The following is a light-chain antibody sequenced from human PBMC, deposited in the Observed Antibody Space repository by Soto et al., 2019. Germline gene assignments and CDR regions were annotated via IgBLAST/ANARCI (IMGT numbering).Light chain of an antibody. J-gene: IGLJ1*01. V-gene: IGLV2-14*03. CDR3: SSYTTSSTLYV. Sequence: QSVLTQPASMSGSPGQSITISCTGTSSDVGAYNYVTWYQQHPGKAPKLMIYDVSNRPSGVSSRFSGSKSGNTASLTISGLQAEDEADYYCSSYTTSSTLYVFGSGTKLTVL. CDR1: SSDVGAYNY. CDR2: DVS.